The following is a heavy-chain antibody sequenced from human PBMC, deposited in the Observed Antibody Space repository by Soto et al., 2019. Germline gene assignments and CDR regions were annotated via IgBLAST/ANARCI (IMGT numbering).Heavy chain of an antibody. V-gene: IGHV3-21*01. CDR1: GFTFSSYS. CDR2: ISSSSSYI. J-gene: IGHJ5*02. CDR3: ARVQSSGWYDWFDP. D-gene: IGHD6-19*01. Sequence: SQRLSCAASGFTFSSYSMNWVRQAPGKGLEWVSSISSSSSYIYYADSVKGRFTISGDNAKNSLYLQMNSLRAEDTAVYYCARVQSSGWYDWFDPWGQGTLVTVSS.